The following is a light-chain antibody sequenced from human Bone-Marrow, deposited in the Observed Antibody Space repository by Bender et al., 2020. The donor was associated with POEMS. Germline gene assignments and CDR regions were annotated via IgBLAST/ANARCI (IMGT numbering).Light chain of an antibody. Sequence: QSALTQPASVSGSPGQSITISCTGTGSDVGGYNYVSWYQQHPGKAPKVVIYDVTDRPSGVSNRFSGSKSGNTASLTISGLQAEDEADYYCLSYTSTTTPLVFGGGTKVTVL. CDR2: DVT. V-gene: IGLV2-14*03. CDR1: GSDVGGYNY. J-gene: IGLJ3*02. CDR3: LSYTSTTTPLV.